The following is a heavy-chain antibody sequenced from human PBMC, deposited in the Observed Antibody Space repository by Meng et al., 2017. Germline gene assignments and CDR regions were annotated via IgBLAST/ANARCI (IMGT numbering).Heavy chain of an antibody. J-gene: IGHJ3*02. CDR1: GGSISSGGYY. CDR2: IYYSGST. D-gene: IGHD4-17*01. CDR3: ARDTVTTVEENAFDI. V-gene: IGHV4-31*03. Sequence: SETLSLTCTVSGGSISSGGYYWSWIRQHPGKGLEWIGYIYYSGSTYYNPSLKSRVTISVDTSKNQFSLKLSSVTAADTAVYYCARDTVTTVEENAFDIWGQGTRVTVSS.